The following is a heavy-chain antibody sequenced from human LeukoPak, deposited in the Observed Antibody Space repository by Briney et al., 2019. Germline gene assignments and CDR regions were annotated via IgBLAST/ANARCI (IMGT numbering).Heavy chain of an antibody. CDR3: ARTLRLSTPRAFDI. J-gene: IGHJ3*02. CDR1: GDSISSAGYS. CDR2: ISYSGNT. Sequence: SETLSLTCTVSGDSISSAGYSWTWIRQPPGKGLEWIGHISYSGNTYYNPSLKSRVTISVDASKNQFSLNLTSVTAADTAVYYCARTLRLSTPRAFDIWGQGTMVTVSS. V-gene: IGHV4-31*03. D-gene: IGHD4/OR15-4a*01.